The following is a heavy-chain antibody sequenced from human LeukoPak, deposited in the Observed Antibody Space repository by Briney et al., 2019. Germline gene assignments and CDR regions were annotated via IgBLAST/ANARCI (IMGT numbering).Heavy chain of an antibody. CDR2: IWYVGSNK. CDR3: ARGRGNNYREIDY. Sequence: GGSLRLSCAASRFAFSNYGMHWVRQAPGKGLERVAVIWYVGSNKYYADSVKGRFTISRDNPRNTLYLQMNSLRAEDTAMYYCARGRGNNYREIDYWGQGTLVTVSS. J-gene: IGHJ4*02. V-gene: IGHV3-33*01. D-gene: IGHD5-18*01. CDR1: RFAFSNYG.